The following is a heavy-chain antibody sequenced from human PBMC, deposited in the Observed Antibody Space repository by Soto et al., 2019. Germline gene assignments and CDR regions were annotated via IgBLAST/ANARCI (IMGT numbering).Heavy chain of an antibody. V-gene: IGHV1-3*01. D-gene: IGHD3-22*01. CDR2: INAGNGNT. CDR1: GYTFTSYA. Sequence: GASVKVSCKASGYTFTSYAMHWVRQAPGQRLEWMGWINAGNGNTKYSQKFQGRVTITRDTSASTAYMELSSLRSEDTAVYYCARGSSGYLHDFDYWRHATPVTVSS. CDR3: ARGSSGYLHDFDY. J-gene: IGHJ4*01.